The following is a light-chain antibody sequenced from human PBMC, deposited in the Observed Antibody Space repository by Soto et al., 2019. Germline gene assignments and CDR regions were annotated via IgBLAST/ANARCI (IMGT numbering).Light chain of an antibody. J-gene: IGKJ1*01. CDR1: QSLLYSANNKNY. V-gene: IGKV4-1*01. CDR3: QQYGSSGT. CDR2: WAS. Sequence: DIVMTQSPDSLSVSLGVRATINCKSSQSLLYSANNKNYLAWYQQTPGQPPKLLIYWASTRESGVPDRFSGSGSGTDFTLTISRLEPEDFAVYYCQQYGSSGTFGQGTKVDIK.